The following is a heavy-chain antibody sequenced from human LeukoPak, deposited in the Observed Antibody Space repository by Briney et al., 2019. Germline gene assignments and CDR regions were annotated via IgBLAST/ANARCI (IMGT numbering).Heavy chain of an antibody. J-gene: IGHJ4*02. Sequence: SETLSLTCAVYGGSFSGYYWSWIRQPPGKGLEWIGEVNHSGSTNYNPSLKSRVTISVDTSKNQFSLKLSSVTAADTAVYYCARGQGTVTTHWGQGTLVTVSS. CDR3: ARGQGTVTTH. CDR1: GGSFSGYY. CDR2: VNHSGST. V-gene: IGHV4-34*01. D-gene: IGHD4-17*01.